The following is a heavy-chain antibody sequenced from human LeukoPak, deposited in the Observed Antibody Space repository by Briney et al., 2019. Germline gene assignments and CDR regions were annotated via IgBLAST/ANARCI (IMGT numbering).Heavy chain of an antibody. J-gene: IGHJ5*02. CDR2: IIPIFGTA. V-gene: IGHV1-69*01. CDR3: ARAEMASPHWFDP. CDR1: GGTFSSYA. Sequence: SVKVSCKASGGTFSSYAISWVRQAPGQGLEWMGGIIPIFGTANYAQKFQGRVTITADESTSTAYMELSGLRSEDTAVYYCARAEMASPHWFDPWGQGTLVTVSS.